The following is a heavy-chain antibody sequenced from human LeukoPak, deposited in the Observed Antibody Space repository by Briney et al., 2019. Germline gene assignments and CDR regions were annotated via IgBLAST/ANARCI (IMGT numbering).Heavy chain of an antibody. Sequence: GGSLRLSCAASGFTFRNAWMSWVRQAPGKGLEWVGRIKSKTDGGTTDYAAPVKGRFTISRDDSKNTLYLQMNSLKTEDTAVYYCTTDQRGYYDFWSGYYMENYFDYWGQGTLVTVSS. CDR1: GFTFRNAW. J-gene: IGHJ4*02. V-gene: IGHV3-15*01. CDR3: TTDQRGYYDFWSGYYMENYFDY. CDR2: IKSKTDGGTT. D-gene: IGHD3-3*01.